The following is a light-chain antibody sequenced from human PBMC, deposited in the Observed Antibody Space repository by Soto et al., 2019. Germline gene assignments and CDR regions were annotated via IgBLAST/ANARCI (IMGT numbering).Light chain of an antibody. CDR2: ATS. J-gene: IGKJ2*01. Sequence: EIVLTQSPGTLSLSSGERATLSCRASQSVCSSYLAWYQQKPGQAPRLLVYATSSRATGIPDRFSGSGSGTDFTLTISRLEPEDFAVYYCQQYGSSSFTFGQGTKVDIK. V-gene: IGKV3-20*01. CDR3: QQYGSSSFT. CDR1: QSVCSSY.